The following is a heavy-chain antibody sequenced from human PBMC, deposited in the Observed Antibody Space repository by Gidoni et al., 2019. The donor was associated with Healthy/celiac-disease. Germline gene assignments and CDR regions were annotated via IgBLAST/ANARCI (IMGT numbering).Heavy chain of an antibody. V-gene: IGHV3-7*01. Sequence: EVQLVESGGGLVQPGGSLRLSCAASGFTFSSYWMSWVRQAPGKGLEWVANIKQDGSEKYYVDSVKGRFTISRDNAKNSLYLQMNSLRAEDTAVYYCARPHERRGYSYAPVAFDIWGQGTMVTVSS. CDR1: GFTFSSYW. J-gene: IGHJ3*02. CDR3: ARPHERRGYSYAPVAFDI. D-gene: IGHD5-18*01. CDR2: IKQDGSEK.